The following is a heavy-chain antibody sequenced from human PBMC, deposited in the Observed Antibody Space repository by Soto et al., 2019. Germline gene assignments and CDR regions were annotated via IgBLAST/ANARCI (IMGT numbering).Heavy chain of an antibody. D-gene: IGHD2-2*01. J-gene: IGHJ3*02. CDR3: AKVNMGGGFCDSTNCPLAFDI. CDR2: ISWNSGTI. Sequence: GGSLRLSCAASGFTFDEYAMHWVRQAPGKSLEWVSGISWNSGTIGYADSVKGRFTISRDNAKNSLYLQMNGLRAEDTALYYCAKVNMGGGFCDSTNCPLAFDIWGQGTMVTVSS. V-gene: IGHV3-9*01. CDR1: GFTFDEYA.